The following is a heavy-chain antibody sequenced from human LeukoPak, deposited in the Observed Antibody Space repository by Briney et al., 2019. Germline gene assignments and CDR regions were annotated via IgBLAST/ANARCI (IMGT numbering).Heavy chain of an antibody. V-gene: IGHV4-59*01. CDR3: ARSRQQLVSWWFDP. D-gene: IGHD6-13*01. Sequence: SETLSLTCTVSGGSIISYYWSWIRQPPGKGLEWIGYIYYSGSTNYNPSLKSRVTISVDTSKNQFSLKLSSVTAADTAVYYCARSRQQLVSWWFDPWGQGTLVTVSS. J-gene: IGHJ5*02. CDR2: IYYSGST. CDR1: GGSIISYY.